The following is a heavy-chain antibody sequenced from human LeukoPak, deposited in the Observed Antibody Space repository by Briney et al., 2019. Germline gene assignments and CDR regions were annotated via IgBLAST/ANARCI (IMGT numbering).Heavy chain of an antibody. CDR1: GYSFTSYW. D-gene: IGHD6-13*01. V-gene: IGHV5-51*01. CDR3: ARHCYPIAAAGADHDVTGDAFDI. Sequence: GESLKISCKGSGYSFTSYWIGWVRQLPGKGLEWMGIIYPGDADTRYSPSFQGQVTISADKSISTAYLQWSSLKASDTAMYYCARHCYPIAAAGADHDVTGDAFDIWGQGTMVTVSS. CDR2: IYPGDADT. J-gene: IGHJ3*02.